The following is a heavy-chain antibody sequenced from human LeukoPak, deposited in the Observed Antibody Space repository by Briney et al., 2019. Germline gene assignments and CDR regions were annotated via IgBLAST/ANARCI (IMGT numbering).Heavy chain of an antibody. D-gene: IGHD5-12*01. Sequence: ASGTLSLTCAVSGGSISSSNWWSWVRQPPGKGLEWIGEIYHSGSTNYNPSLKSRVTISVDKSKNQFSLKLSSVTAADTAVYYCARDIGGYSGYEYNRGQGTLVTVSS. CDR2: IYHSGST. CDR3: ARDIGGYSGYEYN. CDR1: GGSISSSNW. J-gene: IGHJ4*02. V-gene: IGHV4-4*02.